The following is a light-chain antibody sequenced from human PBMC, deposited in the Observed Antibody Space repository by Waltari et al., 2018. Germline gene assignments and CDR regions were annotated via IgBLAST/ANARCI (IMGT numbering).Light chain of an antibody. V-gene: IGKV4-1*01. J-gene: IGKJ2*01. CDR2: WAS. Sequence: DIVMTQSPDSLALSLGEMATINCKSSQSVLYSSNNKNYLAWYQQKPGQPPNLLIYWASTRESGVPDRFSGSGSGADFTLTVTSLQAEDVAVYYCQQYYSTPYTFGQGTRLEI. CDR3: QQYYSTPYT. CDR1: QSVLYSSNNKNY.